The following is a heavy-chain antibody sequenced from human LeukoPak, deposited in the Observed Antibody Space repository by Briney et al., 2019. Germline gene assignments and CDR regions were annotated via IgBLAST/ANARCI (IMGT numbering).Heavy chain of an antibody. D-gene: IGHD3/OR15-3a*01. Sequence: PGGSLRLSCAASGFTFSSYSMNWVRQAPGKGLEWVSYISSSSSTIYYADSVKGRFTISRDNAKNSLYLQMNSLRAEDTAVYYAWAGYYVGSDWYFDLWGRGTLVTVSS. V-gene: IGHV3-48*01. CDR2: ISSSSSTI. J-gene: IGHJ2*01. CDR1: GFTFSSYS. CDR3: WAGYYVGSDWYFDL.